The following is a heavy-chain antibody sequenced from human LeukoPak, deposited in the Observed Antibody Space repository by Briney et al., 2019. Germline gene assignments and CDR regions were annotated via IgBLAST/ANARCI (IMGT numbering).Heavy chain of an antibody. CDR2: ISSNGVST. Sequence: GGSLRLSCAASGFTFSSYAMHWVRQAPGEGLEYVSAISSNGVSTYYANSVKGRFTISRDNSKNTLYLQMGSLGAEDMAVYYCARRSIYNVLTGHFDYWGQGTLVTVSS. D-gene: IGHD3-9*01. J-gene: IGHJ4*02. CDR1: GFTFSSYA. V-gene: IGHV3-64*01. CDR3: ARRSIYNVLTGHFDY.